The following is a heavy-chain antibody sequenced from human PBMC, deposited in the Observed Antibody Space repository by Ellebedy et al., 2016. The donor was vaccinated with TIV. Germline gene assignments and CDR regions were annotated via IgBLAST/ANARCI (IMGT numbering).Heavy chain of an antibody. D-gene: IGHD3-22*01. CDR2: ITGSNGNT. CDR3: AREGAFDSGGYYELFDH. J-gene: IGHJ4*02. V-gene: IGHV1-18*01. CDR1: GYSFSNYT. Sequence: ASVKVSCXASGYSFSNYTIGWVRQAPGQGLEWMGWITGSNGNTNYAQSLQGRVTMTTDTSTNTAYMELRGLRSDDTAVYYCAREGAFDSGGYYELFDHWGQGTLVTVSS.